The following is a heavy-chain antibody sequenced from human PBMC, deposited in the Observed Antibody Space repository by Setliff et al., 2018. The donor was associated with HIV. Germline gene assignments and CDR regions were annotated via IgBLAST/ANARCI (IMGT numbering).Heavy chain of an antibody. D-gene: IGHD6-13*01. J-gene: IGHJ1*01. CDR2: IYYSGST. Sequence: SETLSLTCTVSDGSISSSSYYWGWIRQPPGKGLEWIGSIYYSGSTYYNPSLKSRVTISVDTSKNQFSLKLSSVTAADTAMYYCAREWTGYSSTWGQGTLVTVST. V-gene: IGHV4-39*02. CDR3: AREWTGYSST. CDR1: DGSISSSSYY.